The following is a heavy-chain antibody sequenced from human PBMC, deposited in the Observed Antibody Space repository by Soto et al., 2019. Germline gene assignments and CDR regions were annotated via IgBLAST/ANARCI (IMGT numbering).Heavy chain of an antibody. CDR3: AKSALYCVTTTCPRGYGMDV. CDR2: ISSSGHST. D-gene: IGHD2-2*01. CDR1: GFTFSSNA. Sequence: GGSLRLSCAASGFTFSSNAMSWVRQAPGKGLEWVSAISSSGHSTYYVDSVKGRFTISRDNSKNTLYLQMDSLRAEDTAVYYCAKSALYCVTTTCPRGYGMDVWGQGTTVTVSS. V-gene: IGHV3-23*01. J-gene: IGHJ6*02.